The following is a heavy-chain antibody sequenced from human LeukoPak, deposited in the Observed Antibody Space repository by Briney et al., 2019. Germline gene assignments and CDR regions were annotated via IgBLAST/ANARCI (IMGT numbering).Heavy chain of an antibody. CDR3: ARHEACSGGSCYSEHYYYGMDV. V-gene: IGHV5-51*01. D-gene: IGHD2-15*01. J-gene: IGHJ6*04. Sequence: GESLKISCKGSGYSFTSYWIGWVRQMPGKGLEWMGIIYPGDSDTRYSPSFQGQVTISADKSISTAYLQWNSLKASDTAMYYCARHEACSGGSCYSEHYYYGMDVWGKGTTVTVSS. CDR1: GYSFTSYW. CDR2: IYPGDSDT.